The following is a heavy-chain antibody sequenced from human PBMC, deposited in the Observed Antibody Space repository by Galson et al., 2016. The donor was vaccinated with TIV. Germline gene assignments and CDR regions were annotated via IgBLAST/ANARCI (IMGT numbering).Heavy chain of an antibody. D-gene: IGHD3-16*01. CDR1: GLTFRNAW. J-gene: IGHJ4*02. CDR2: IKNKADGGTT. Sequence: SLRLSCAVSGLTFRNAWMNWVRQAPGKGLEWVGRIKNKADGGTTDYAAPVKDRFSISRDDSKNTLYLQMDNLKTGDTAVYYCTTWGRLVGDYDAYWGQGTLVTVSS. CDR3: TTWGRLVGDYDAY. V-gene: IGHV3-15*01.